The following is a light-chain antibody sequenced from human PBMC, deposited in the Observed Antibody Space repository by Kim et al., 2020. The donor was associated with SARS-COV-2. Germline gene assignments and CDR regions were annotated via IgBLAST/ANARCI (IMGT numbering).Light chain of an antibody. CDR1: QSVSSNY. CDR3: QQYGGSPRT. V-gene: IGKV3-20*01. CDR2: AAS. J-gene: IGKJ1*01. Sequence: SPGERANLSCRASQSVSSNYLAWYQQKPGQAPRLLVYAASSRAPGIPDRFSGSGSGTDFTLTISRLEPEDFAVYYCQQYGGSPRTFGQGTKVDIK.